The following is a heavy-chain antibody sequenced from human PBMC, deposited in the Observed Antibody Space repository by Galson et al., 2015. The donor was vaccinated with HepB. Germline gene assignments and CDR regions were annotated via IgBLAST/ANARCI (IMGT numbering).Heavy chain of an antibody. D-gene: IGHD3-10*01. CDR1: GSTFSSYA. CDR3: ARPDYGSGSRRPFAY. Sequence: SLRLSCAASGSTFSSYAMHWVRQAPGKGLEWVAVISYDGSNKYYADSVKGRFTISRDNSKNTLYLQMNSLRAEDTAVYYCARPDYGSGSRRPFAYWGQGTLVTVSS. CDR2: ISYDGSNK. V-gene: IGHV3-30*04. J-gene: IGHJ4*02.